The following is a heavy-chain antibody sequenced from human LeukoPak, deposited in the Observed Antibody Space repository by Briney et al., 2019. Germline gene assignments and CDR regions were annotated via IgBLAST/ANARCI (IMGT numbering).Heavy chain of an antibody. CDR3: ARPLRGGGGSFDY. D-gene: IGHD1-26*01. V-gene: IGHV1-8*01. CDR1: GYTFTSYD. Sequence: ASVKVSRKASGYTFTSYDINWVRQATGQGLEWMGWMNPNSGNTGYAQKFQGRVTMTRDTSISTAYMELSSLRSEDTAVYYCARPLRGGGGSFDYWGQGTLVTVSS. J-gene: IGHJ4*02. CDR2: MNPNSGNT.